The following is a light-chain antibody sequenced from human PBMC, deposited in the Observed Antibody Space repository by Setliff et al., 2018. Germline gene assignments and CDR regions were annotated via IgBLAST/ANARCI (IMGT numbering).Light chain of an antibody. J-gene: IGLJ1*01. CDR2: DVS. CDR1: SSDVGGYNY. Sequence: QSALTQPRSVSGSPGQSVTISCTGTSSDVGGYNYVSWYQQHPGKAPKLMIYDVSKRPSGVPDRFSGSKSGNTASLTISGLQAEDEADYYCCSYARGNCVFGT. V-gene: IGLV2-11*01. CDR3: CSYARGNCV.